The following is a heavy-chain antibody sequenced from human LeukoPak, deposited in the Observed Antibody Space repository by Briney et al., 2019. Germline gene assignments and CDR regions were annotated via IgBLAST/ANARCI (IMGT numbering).Heavy chain of an antibody. CDR3: ASRWYTRKDFDY. V-gene: IGHV4-34*01. D-gene: IGHD6-13*01. CDR1: GGSFSGYY. Sequence: PSETLSLTCAVYGGSFSGYYWSWLRQPPGKGLEWLGEINHSGSTNYNPSLKSRVTISVDTSKNQFSLKLSSVTAADTAVYYCASRWYTRKDFDYWGQGTLVTVSS. CDR2: INHSGST. J-gene: IGHJ4*02.